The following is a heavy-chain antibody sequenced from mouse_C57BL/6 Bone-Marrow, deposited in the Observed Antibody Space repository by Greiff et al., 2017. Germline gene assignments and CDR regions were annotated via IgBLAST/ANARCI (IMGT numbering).Heavy chain of an antibody. CDR2: INPYNGGT. CDR1: GYTFTDYY. CDR3: ARGGVTTSFDY. D-gene: IGHD2-5*01. V-gene: IGHV1-19*01. Sequence: EVKLMESGPVLVKPGASVKMSCKASGYTFTDYYMNWVKQSHGKSLEWIGVINPYNGGTSYNQKFKGKATLTVDKSSSTAYMELNSLTSEDSAVYYCARGGVTTSFDYWGQGTTLTVSS. J-gene: IGHJ2*01.